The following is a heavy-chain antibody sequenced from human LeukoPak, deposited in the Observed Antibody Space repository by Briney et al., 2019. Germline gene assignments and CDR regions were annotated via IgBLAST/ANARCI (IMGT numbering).Heavy chain of an antibody. D-gene: IGHD6-19*01. Sequence: SETLSLTCTVSGASISSTSNYWGWIRQPPGGGLEWIGSISYSGSTYYNPSLKSRVTMSVDTSKSHFALKVSSVTAADTAVYYCARPQGRAVVIDYWGQGTLVIVSS. J-gene: IGHJ4*02. CDR1: GASISSTSNY. V-gene: IGHV4-39*02. CDR3: ARPQGRAVVIDY. CDR2: ISYSGST.